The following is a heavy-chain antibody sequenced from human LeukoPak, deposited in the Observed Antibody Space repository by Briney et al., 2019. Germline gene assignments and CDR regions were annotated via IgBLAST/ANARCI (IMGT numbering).Heavy chain of an antibody. J-gene: IGHJ1*01. D-gene: IGHD5-18*01. CDR2: ISSGGSTI. Sequence: GGSLRLSCAASVFTFSSYSMNWVRQAPGKGLEWVSYISSGGSTIYYADSVEGRFTISRDNAKSSLYLQMNSLRAEDTAVYYCARAGYSMDTEYFQHWGQGTLVTVSS. CDR1: VFTFSSYS. V-gene: IGHV3-48*04. CDR3: ARAGYSMDTEYFQH.